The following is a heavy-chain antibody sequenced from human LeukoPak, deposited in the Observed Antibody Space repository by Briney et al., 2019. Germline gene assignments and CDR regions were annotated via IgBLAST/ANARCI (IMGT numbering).Heavy chain of an antibody. D-gene: IGHD1-26*01. CDR1: GFTFSSYS. J-gene: IGHJ4*02. Sequence: GGSLRLSCAASGFTFSSYSMNWVRQAPWKGLEWVSSISSNSYYIYHADSVKGRFTISRDNAKNSLYLQMNSLRAEDTAVYYCAREILFDYGGQGTLVTVSS. V-gene: IGHV3-21*01. CDR2: ISSNSYYI. CDR3: AREILFDY.